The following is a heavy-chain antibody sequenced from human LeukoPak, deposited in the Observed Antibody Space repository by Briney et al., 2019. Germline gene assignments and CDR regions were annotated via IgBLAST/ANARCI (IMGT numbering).Heavy chain of an antibody. CDR1: GFTFSSYA. CDR3: ARVEVGDGYNWYYYYMDV. D-gene: IGHD5-24*01. CDR2: ISYDGSNK. Sequence: GGSLRLSCAASGFTFSSYAMHWVRQAPGKGLEWVAVISYDGSNKYYADSVKGRFTISRDNSKNTLYLQMNSLRAEDTAVYYCARVEVGDGYNWYYYYMDVWGKGTTVTVSS. J-gene: IGHJ6*03. V-gene: IGHV3-30*01.